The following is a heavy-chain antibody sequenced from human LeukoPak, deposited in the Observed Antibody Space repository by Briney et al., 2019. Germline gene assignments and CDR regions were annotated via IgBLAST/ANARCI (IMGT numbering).Heavy chain of an antibody. CDR3: ARGIAVADTGFFDY. D-gene: IGHD6-19*01. Sequence: TGGSLRLSCAASGFTVSSNCMTWVRQAPGKGLEWVSVIYSGGSTYYADSVKGRFTISRDNSKSTLYLQMNSLRVEDTAVYYCARGIAVADTGFFDYWGQGTLVTVSS. J-gene: IGHJ4*02. CDR2: IYSGGST. CDR1: GFTVSSNC. V-gene: IGHV3-66*01.